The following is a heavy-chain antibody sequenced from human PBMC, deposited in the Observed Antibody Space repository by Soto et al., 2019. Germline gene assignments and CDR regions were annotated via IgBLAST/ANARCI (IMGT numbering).Heavy chain of an antibody. Sequence: QLQLQESGPGLVKPSETLSLTCTVSGGSIRSSSNYWGWIRQPPGKRLEWIGSIYYSGSTYYNPSLKSRVTISADTSKNQFSLKLSSVTAADTAVYYCARLGGSGSYVDNWGQGTLVTVSS. CDR3: ARLGGSGSYVDN. V-gene: IGHV4-39*01. D-gene: IGHD3-10*01. CDR1: GGSIRSSSNY. J-gene: IGHJ4*02. CDR2: IYYSGST.